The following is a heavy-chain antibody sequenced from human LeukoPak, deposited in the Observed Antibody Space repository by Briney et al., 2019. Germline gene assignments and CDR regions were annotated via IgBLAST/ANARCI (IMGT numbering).Heavy chain of an antibody. CDR1: GYTFTGYY. Sequence: GASVKVSCKASGYTFTGYYMHWVRQAPGQGLEWMGRINPNSGGTNYAQKFQGRVTMTRDTSISTAYMELSRLRSDDTAVYYCATGVGATPHWYFDLWGRGTLVTVSS. CDR2: INPNSGGT. D-gene: IGHD1-26*01. CDR3: ATGVGATPHWYFDL. J-gene: IGHJ2*01. V-gene: IGHV1-2*06.